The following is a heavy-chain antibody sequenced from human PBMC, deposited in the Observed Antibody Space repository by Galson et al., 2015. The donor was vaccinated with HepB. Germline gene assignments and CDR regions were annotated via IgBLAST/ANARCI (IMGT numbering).Heavy chain of an antibody. CDR1: GGSISSDGHS. D-gene: IGHD1-14*01. V-gene: IGHV4-30-2*01. CDR2: IYHSGLT. J-gene: IGHJ4*02. CDR3: ARGAHGAAGDFDY. Sequence: TLSLTCDVSGGSISSDGHSWSWIRQPPGKDLEWIGYIYHSGLTYSNPSLESRVIISVDTSRNQFSLSLSSVTAADTAVYYCARGAHGAAGDFDYWGQGALVTVSS.